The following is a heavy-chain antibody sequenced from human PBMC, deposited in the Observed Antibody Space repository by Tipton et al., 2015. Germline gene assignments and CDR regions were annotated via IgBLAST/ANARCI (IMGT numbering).Heavy chain of an antibody. Sequence: QLVQSGAEVKKPGESLKISCKGSGYSFSNYWIGWVRQMPGKGLEWMGIIYPGDSHTRYNPSFQGQVTISADKSINSAYLQWSSLKASDTAIYYCARQPLVYAINGWLDSWGQGTLVTVSS. CDR3: ARQPLVYAINGWLDS. V-gene: IGHV5-51*01. D-gene: IGHD2-8*01. J-gene: IGHJ5*01. CDR1: GYSFSNYW. CDR2: IYPGDSHT.